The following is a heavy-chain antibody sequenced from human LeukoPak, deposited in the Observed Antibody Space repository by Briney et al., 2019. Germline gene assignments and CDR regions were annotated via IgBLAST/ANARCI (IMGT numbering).Heavy chain of an antibody. CDR3: ARVWRYCSGGSCLDY. Sequence: ASVKVSCKASGGTFSSYAISWVRQAPGQGLEWMGRIIPILGIANYAQKFQGRVTITADKSTSTAYMELSSLRSEDTAVYYCARVWRYCSGGSCLDYWGQGTLVTVSS. CDR1: GGTFSSYA. V-gene: IGHV1-69*04. D-gene: IGHD2-15*01. J-gene: IGHJ4*02. CDR2: IIPILGIA.